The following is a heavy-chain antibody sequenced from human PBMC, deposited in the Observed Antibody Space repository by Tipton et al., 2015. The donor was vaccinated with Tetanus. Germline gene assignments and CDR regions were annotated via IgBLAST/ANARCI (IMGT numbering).Heavy chain of an antibody. D-gene: IGHD3-3*01. CDR3: ARHQSGYFTPLDY. V-gene: IGHV4-39*01. J-gene: IGHJ4*02. CDR2: IYESGDT. Sequence: LRLSCTVSGGSIRGGTFYWGWIRQPPGKGLEWIGGIYESGDTYYIPSLKSRVTISVDTSKNQFSLSLNSMAAADTGVYYCARHQSGYFTPLDYWGQGNLVTVSS. CDR1: GGSIRGGTFY.